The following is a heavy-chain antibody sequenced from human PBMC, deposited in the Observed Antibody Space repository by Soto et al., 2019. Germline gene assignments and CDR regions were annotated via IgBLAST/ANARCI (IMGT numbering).Heavy chain of an antibody. Sequence: ASVKVSCKASGYTFTSYGISWVRQAPGQGLEWMGWISAYNGNTNYAQKLQGRVTMTTDTSRSQFSLKLSSVTAADTAVYYCARDKSEGYIHLFDYWGQGTLVTVSS. CDR1: GYTFTSYG. V-gene: IGHV1-18*01. D-gene: IGHD5-18*01. J-gene: IGHJ4*02. CDR2: ISAYNGNT. CDR3: ARDKSEGYIHLFDY.